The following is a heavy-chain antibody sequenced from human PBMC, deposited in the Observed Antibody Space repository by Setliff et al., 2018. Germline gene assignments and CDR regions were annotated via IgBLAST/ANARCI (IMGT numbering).Heavy chain of an antibody. J-gene: IGHJ4*02. V-gene: IGHV3-43*01. Sequence: WIRQPPGKALEWVSFISWDGSSTSYADSVTGRFTISRDNSKVSLFLEMNSLTTEDTALYYCTKDRSDSGYAGFDYWGQGSQVTVSS. CDR3: TKDRSDSGYAGFDY. D-gene: IGHD5-12*01. CDR2: ISWDGSST.